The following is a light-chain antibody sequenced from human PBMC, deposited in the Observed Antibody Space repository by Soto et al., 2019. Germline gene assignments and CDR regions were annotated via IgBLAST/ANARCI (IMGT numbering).Light chain of an antibody. CDR2: SAS. J-gene: IGKJ4*01. V-gene: IGKV1-39*01. Sequence: DIQMTQSPSSLSASVGDRVTITCRASQSISTSLNWYQQKPGKAPNLLIYSASSLQSGVPSRFSGSGSGTAFTLTISSLQREDFATYYCQASYTTLLSFGGGNQVEIK. CDR1: QSISTS. CDR3: QASYTTLLS.